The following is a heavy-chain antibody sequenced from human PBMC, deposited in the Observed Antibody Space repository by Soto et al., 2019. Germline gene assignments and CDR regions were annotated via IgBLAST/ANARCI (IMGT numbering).Heavy chain of an antibody. CDR1: GGSISSGGYY. Sequence: TLSLTCTVSGGSISSGGYYWSWIRQHPGKGLEWIGYIYYSGSTYYNPSLKSRVTISVDTSKNQFSLKLSSVTAADTAVYYCARDRREVRGVITRSPNWFDPWGQGTLVTVSS. J-gene: IGHJ5*02. CDR3: ARDRREVRGVITRSPNWFDP. D-gene: IGHD3-10*01. CDR2: IYYSGST. V-gene: IGHV4-31*03.